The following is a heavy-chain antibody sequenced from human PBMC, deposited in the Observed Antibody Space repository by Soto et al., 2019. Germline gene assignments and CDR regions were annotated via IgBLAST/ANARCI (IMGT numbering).Heavy chain of an antibody. Sequence: SETLSLTCAVYGGSFSGYYGSWIRQPPGKGLEWIGNIYYSGDTEYNPSLKSRVTISVDTSKNHFSLKLRSVTAADTAVYYCARLSSGNYDGLDYWGQGTLVTVSS. D-gene: IGHD1-26*01. J-gene: IGHJ4*02. CDR1: GGSFSGYY. V-gene: IGHV4-34*01. CDR2: IYYSGDT. CDR3: ARLSSGNYDGLDY.